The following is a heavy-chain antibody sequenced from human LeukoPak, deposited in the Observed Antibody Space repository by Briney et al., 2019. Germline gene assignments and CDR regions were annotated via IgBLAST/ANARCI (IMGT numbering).Heavy chain of an antibody. Sequence: PSETLSLTCTVSGYSISSGYYWGWIRQPPGKGLEWIGSIYHSGSTYYNPSLKSRVTISVDTSKNQFSLKLCSVTAADTAVYYCARDLRFLEWLLWLRDSNWFDPWGQGTLVTVSS. CDR2: IYHSGST. J-gene: IGHJ5*02. CDR1: GYSISSGYY. CDR3: ARDLRFLEWLLWLRDSNWFDP. D-gene: IGHD3-3*01. V-gene: IGHV4-38-2*02.